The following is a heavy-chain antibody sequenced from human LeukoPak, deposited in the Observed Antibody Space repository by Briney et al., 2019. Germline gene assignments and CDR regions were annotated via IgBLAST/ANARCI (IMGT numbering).Heavy chain of an antibody. CDR2: ISYDGSNK. J-gene: IGHJ4*02. CDR3: ASQDGYNSNLDY. V-gene: IGHV3-30-3*01. CDR1: GFTFSSYA. D-gene: IGHD5-24*01. Sequence: PGGSLRLSCAASGFTFSSYAMHWVRQAPGKGLEWVAVISYDGSNKYYADSVKGRFTISRDNSKNTLYLQMNSLRAEDTAVYYCASQDGYNSNLDYWGQGTLVTVSS.